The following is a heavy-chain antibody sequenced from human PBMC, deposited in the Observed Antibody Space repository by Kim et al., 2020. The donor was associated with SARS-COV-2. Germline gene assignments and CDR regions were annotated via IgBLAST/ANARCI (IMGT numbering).Heavy chain of an antibody. D-gene: IGHD3-10*01. CDR2: ISYDGSNK. CDR1: GFTFSSYA. CDR3: ARDFFYYGSGPVDY. J-gene: IGHJ4*02. V-gene: IGHV3-30*04. Sequence: GGSLRLSCAASGFTFSSYAMHWVRQAPGKGLEWVAVISYDGSNKYYVDSVKGRFTISRDNSKNTLYLQMNSLRAEDTAVYYCARDFFYYGSGPVDYWGQGTLVTVSS.